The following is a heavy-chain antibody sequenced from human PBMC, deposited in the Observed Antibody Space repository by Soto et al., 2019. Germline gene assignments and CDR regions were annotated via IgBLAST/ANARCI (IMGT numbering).Heavy chain of an antibody. V-gene: IGHV4-39*01. D-gene: IGHD4-17*01. CDR1: GGSISSSSYY. CDR3: ARRYGANNAAFDT. Sequence: LSLTCTVSGGSISSSSYYWGWIRQPPGKGLEWIGSIYYSGSTYYNPSLKSRVTISVDTSKNQFSLKLSSVTAADTAVYYCARRYGANNAAFDTLAQGTMVPVSS. CDR2: IYYSGST. J-gene: IGHJ3*02.